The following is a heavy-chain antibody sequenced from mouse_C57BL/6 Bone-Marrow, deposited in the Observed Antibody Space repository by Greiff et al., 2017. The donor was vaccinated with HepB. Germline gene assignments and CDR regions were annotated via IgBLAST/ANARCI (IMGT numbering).Heavy chain of an antibody. J-gene: IGHJ4*01. CDR2: ISSGSSTI. CDR3: AEDGYYLYAMDY. D-gene: IGHD2-3*01. Sequence: EVMLVESGGGLVKPGGSLKLSCAASGFTFSDYGMHWVRQAPEKGLEWVAYISSGSSTIYYADTVKGRFTISRDNAKNTLFLQMTSLRSEDTAMYYCAEDGYYLYAMDYWGQGTSVTVSS. V-gene: IGHV5-17*01. CDR1: GFTFSDYG.